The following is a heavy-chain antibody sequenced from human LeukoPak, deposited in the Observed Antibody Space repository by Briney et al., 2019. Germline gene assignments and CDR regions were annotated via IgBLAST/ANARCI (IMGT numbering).Heavy chain of an antibody. Sequence: SETLSLTCTVSGGSISSYYWGCIRQPPGKGLEWIGEIYHSGSTNYNPSLKSRVTISVDKSKNQFSLKLSSVTAADTAVYYCASGYIVGATYFDYWGQGTLVTVSS. D-gene: IGHD1-26*01. CDR2: IYHSGST. CDR3: ASGYIVGATYFDY. V-gene: IGHV4-59*12. J-gene: IGHJ4*02. CDR1: GGSISSYY.